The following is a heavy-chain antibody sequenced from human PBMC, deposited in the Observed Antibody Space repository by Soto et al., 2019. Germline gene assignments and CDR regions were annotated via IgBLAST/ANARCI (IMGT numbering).Heavy chain of an antibody. D-gene: IGHD3-10*01. Sequence: SETLSLTCAVSGGSISSGGYSWSWIRQPPGRGLEWIGYIYHSGSTYYNPSLKSRVTISVDRSKNQFSLKLSSVTAADTAVYYCARDREDGSGSYYFDPWGQGTLVTVSS. V-gene: IGHV4-30-2*01. CDR2: IYHSGST. CDR1: GGSISSGGYS. CDR3: ARDREDGSGSYYFDP. J-gene: IGHJ5*02.